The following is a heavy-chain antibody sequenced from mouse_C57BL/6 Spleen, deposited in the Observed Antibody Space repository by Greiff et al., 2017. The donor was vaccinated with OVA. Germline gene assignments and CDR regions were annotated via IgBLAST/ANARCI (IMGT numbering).Heavy chain of an antibody. Sequence: EVQVVESGPGMVKPSQSLSLTCTVTGYSITSGYDWHWIRHFPGNKLEWMGYISYSGSTNYNPSLKSRISITHDTSKNHFFLKLNSVTTEDTATYYCARDGYYAWFAYWGQGTLVTVSA. D-gene: IGHD2-3*01. V-gene: IGHV3-1*01. J-gene: IGHJ3*01. CDR2: ISYSGST. CDR1: GYSITSGYD. CDR3: ARDGYYAWFAY.